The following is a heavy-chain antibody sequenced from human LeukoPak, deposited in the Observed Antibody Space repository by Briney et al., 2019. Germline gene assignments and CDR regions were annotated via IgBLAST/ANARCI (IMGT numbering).Heavy chain of an antibody. CDR3: ARVGITTGYDY. CDR2: VNPNNGNT. CDR1: GYTFTNYD. Sequence: ASVKVSCKASGYTFTNYDINWVRQATGQGLEWMGWVNPNNGNTGYAQKFQGRVAITRDTSISTVYMELSSLRSDDTAVYYCARVGITTGYDYWGQGTLVTVSS. D-gene: IGHD3-22*01. V-gene: IGHV1-8*03. J-gene: IGHJ4*02.